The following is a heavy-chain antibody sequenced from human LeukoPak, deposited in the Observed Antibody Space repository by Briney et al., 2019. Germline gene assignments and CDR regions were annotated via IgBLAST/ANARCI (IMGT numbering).Heavy chain of an antibody. V-gene: IGHV3-64*02. CDR2: ISSNGGST. CDR3: ASQYTSSRIFDD. D-gene: IGHD6-13*01. CDR1: GFTFSSYA. Sequence: GGSLRLSCAASGFTFSSYAMHWVRQAPGKGLEYVSAISSNGGSTYYADSVKGRFTISRDNSKNTLYLQMGSLRAEDMAVYFCASQYTSSRIFDDWGQGTLVTVSS. J-gene: IGHJ4*02.